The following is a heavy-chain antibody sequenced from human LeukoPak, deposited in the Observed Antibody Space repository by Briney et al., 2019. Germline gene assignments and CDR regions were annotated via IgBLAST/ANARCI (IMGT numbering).Heavy chain of an antibody. CDR2: ISGSGGST. CDR3: ARSYYLSNFDY. Sequence: GGSLRLSCAASGFTFSSYAMSWVRQALGKGLEWVSAISGSGGSTYYADSVKGRFTISRDNSKNTLYLQMNSLRAEDTAVYYCARSYYLSNFDYWGQGTLVTVSS. V-gene: IGHV3-23*01. CDR1: GFTFSSYA. J-gene: IGHJ4*02. D-gene: IGHD3-10*01.